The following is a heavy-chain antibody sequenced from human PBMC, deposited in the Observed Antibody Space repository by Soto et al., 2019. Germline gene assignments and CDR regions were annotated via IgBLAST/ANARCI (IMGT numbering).Heavy chain of an antibody. CDR3: ARVSSSSLDIVGYYYYMDV. J-gene: IGHJ6*03. CDR1: EFTVSSNY. V-gene: IGHV3-53*04. CDR2: IYSGGST. Sequence: GGPMRLSCPASEFTVSSNYMSWVRQAPGKGLEWVSVIYSGGSTYYADSVKGRFTISRHNSKNTLYLRMNSLRAEDTAVYYCARVSSSSLDIVGYYYYMDVWGKGTTVTVSS. D-gene: IGHD2-2*03.